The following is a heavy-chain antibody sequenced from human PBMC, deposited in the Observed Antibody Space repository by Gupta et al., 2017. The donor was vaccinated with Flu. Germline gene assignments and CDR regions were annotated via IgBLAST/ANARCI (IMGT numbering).Heavy chain of an antibody. CDR2: ILYDGRKK. Sequence: HEHLVESGGGVVQAGRSLRLSCAASGFIFESYGMHWVRQVPGRGLEWVAVILYDGRKKDYAVSVKGRFTVSRDNSKNTLYLQMDSLKGDDTAVYFCAKDRGVGTPPRYIDVWGKGTTVTVSS. CDR3: AKDRGVGTPPRYIDV. V-gene: IGHV3-30*18. D-gene: IGHD2-21*02. J-gene: IGHJ6*03. CDR1: GFIFESYG.